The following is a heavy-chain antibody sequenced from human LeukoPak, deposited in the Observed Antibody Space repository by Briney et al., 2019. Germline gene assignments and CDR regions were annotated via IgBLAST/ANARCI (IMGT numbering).Heavy chain of an antibody. J-gene: IGHJ5*02. CDR2: IYYSGNS. CDR3: ARGTAGLNNWFDP. D-gene: IGHD6-13*01. V-gene: IGHV4-30-4*01. CDR1: GGSISSGDYY. Sequence: PSETLSHTCTVSGGSISSGDYYWSWIRQPPGKGLEWIGYIYYSGNSYYNPSLKSRVSVSVDTSKNQFSLKLSSVTAADTAVYFCARGTAGLNNWFDPWGQGNLVTVSS.